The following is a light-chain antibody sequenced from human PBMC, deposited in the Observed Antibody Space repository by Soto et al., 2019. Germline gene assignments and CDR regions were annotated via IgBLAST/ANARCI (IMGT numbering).Light chain of an antibody. CDR3: QTYDSAPFT. J-gene: IGKJ3*01. Sequence: DIQMTQSPSSLSAYLGDRVTITCRASQGISNYLAWYQQKPGRLPKLLLFGASTLQSGVPARFSGSGSGTLFTFTIIGLLAEDVETYYSQTYDSAPFTLDPETKLDYK. CDR2: GAS. CDR1: QGISNY. V-gene: IGKV1-27*01.